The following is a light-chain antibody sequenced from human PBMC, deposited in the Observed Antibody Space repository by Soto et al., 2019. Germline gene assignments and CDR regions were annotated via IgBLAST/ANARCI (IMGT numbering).Light chain of an antibody. CDR1: QSISSY. V-gene: IGKV1-33*01. CDR3: QQYHSYPPT. J-gene: IGKJ5*01. Sequence: DIQMTQSPSSLSASVGDRVTITCRASQSISSYLNWYQQKPGKAPKLLIHDASNLETGVPSRFSGSGSGTDFTLTISSLQPEDFATYYCQQYHSYPPTFGQGTRLEIK. CDR2: DAS.